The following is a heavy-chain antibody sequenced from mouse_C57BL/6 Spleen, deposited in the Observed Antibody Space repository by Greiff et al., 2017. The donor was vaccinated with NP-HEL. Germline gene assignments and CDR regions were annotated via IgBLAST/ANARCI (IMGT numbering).Heavy chain of an antibody. CDR1: GFTFSSYA. V-gene: IGHV5-9-1*02. CDR2: ISSGGDYI. J-gene: IGHJ4*01. D-gene: IGHD1-1*01. Sequence: DVMLVESGEGLVKPGGSLKLSCAASGFTFSSYAMSWVRQTPEKRLEWVAYISSGGDYIYYADTVKGRFTISRDNARNTLYLQMSSLKSEDTAMYYCTREGDYGSSYYAMDYWGQGTSVTVSS. CDR3: TREGDYGSSYYAMDY.